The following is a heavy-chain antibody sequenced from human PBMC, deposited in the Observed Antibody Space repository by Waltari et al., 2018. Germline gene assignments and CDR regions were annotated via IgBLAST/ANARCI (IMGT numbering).Heavy chain of an antibody. Sequence: QVQLVQSGAEVKKPGTSVKISCKASGYILTTYHVYWVRQAPGEGLQYMGPINPREGGTHYAQRFRGRVTMTMATSTSTVYMEIHSLRVEDTAVYYCSRDGLEYYYGMDVWGQGTTVTVSS. CDR2: INPREGGT. CDR3: SRDGLEYYYGMDV. D-gene: IGHD3-16*01. CDR1: GYILTTYH. V-gene: IGHV1-46*03. J-gene: IGHJ6*02.